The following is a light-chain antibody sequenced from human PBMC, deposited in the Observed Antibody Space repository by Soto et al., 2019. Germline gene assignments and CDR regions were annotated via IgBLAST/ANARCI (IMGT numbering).Light chain of an antibody. CDR3: SSYAGSNNLV. V-gene: IGLV2-8*01. Sequence: QSALTQPPSASGSLGQSVTISCTGTSSDIGRYEYVSWYQRHPGKAPKFIIYEVTKRPSGVPDRFSGSKSGDTASLTVSGLQAEDEADYYCSSYAGSNNLVFGGGIKLTVL. CDR2: EVT. J-gene: IGLJ3*02. CDR1: SSDIGRYEY.